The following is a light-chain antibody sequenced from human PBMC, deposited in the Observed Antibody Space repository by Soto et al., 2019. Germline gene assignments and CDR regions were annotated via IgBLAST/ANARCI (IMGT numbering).Light chain of an antibody. CDR3: AAWGASLTGLHVV. V-gene: IGLV1-44*01. CDR2: TNN. Sequence: QSVLTQPPSASGTPGQRVTISCSGSSSNIGTHSVNWYQQLPGTAPELLIYTNNQRPSGVPDRFSGSKSGTSASLAISGLQSEDEATYYCAAWGASLTGLHVVFGGGTKLTVL. J-gene: IGLJ2*01. CDR1: SSNIGTHS.